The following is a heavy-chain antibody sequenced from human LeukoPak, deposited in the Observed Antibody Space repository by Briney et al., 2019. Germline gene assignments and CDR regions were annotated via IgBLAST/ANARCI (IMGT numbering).Heavy chain of an antibody. CDR3: ARLYGDWFDP. Sequence: GGSLRLSCAASGFTFSNYNMNWVRQAPGKGMEWISYISGGGGTIYYADSVRGRFTVSRDNAKDSLWLQMDSLRVEDTAVYFCARLYGDWFDPWGPGTLVTVSS. CDR1: GFTFSNYN. V-gene: IGHV3-48*01. CDR2: ISGGGGTI. J-gene: IGHJ5*02. D-gene: IGHD4-17*01.